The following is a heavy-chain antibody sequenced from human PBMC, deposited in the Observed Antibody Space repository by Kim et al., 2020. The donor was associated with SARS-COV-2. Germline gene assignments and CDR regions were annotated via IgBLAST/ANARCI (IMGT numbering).Heavy chain of an antibody. D-gene: IGHD3-22*01. J-gene: IGHJ4*02. CDR3: AKPGITMIVVVISFDY. V-gene: IGHV3-23*01. CDR2: ISGSGGST. CDR1: GFTFSSYA. Sequence: GGSLRLSCAASGFTFSSYAMSWVRQAPGKGLEWVSAISGSGGSTYYADSVKGRFTISRDNSKNTLYLQMNSLRAEDTAVYYCAKPGITMIVVVISFDYWGQGTLVTVSS.